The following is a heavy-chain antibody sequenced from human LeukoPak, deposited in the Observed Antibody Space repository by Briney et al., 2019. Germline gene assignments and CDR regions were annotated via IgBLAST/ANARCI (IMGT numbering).Heavy chain of an antibody. CDR1: GYRFTSYW. CDR3: ARAYNSNRNWFDP. D-gene: IGHD1-20*01. V-gene: IGHV5-51*01. CDR2: IYPGDSDT. J-gene: IGHJ5*02. Sequence: KHGESLKISCKGSGYRFTSYWIAWVRQMPGKGLEWMGIIYPGDSDTRYSPSFQGQVTISADKSTSTAYLRWSSLKASDTAMYYCARAYNSNRNWFDPWGQGTLVTVSS.